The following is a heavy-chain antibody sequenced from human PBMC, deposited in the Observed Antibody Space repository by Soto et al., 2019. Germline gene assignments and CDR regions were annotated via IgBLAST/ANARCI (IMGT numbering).Heavy chain of an antibody. CDR2: ISASSTTV. J-gene: IGHJ4*02. CDR3: ARIYRRDGNKYADY. CDR1: GFTFSSFN. D-gene: IGHD3-16*02. V-gene: IGHV3-48*02. Sequence: EVQLVESGGGLVQPGESLRLSCAASGFTFSSFNMHWVRQAPGKGLEWVSYISASSTTVYYADSVKGRFTISRDNAKNSLYLQMKSLRDEDTAVYYCARIYRRDGNKYADYWGQGTLVTVSS.